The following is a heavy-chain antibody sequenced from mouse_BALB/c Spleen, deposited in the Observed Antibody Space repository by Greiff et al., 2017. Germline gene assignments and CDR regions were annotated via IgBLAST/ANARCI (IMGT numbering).Heavy chain of an antibody. V-gene: IGHV2-9*02. Sequence: VKLMESGPGLVAPSQSLSITCTVSGFSLTSYGVHWVRQPPGKGLEWLGVIWAGGSTNYNSALMSRLSISKDNSKSQVFLKMNSLQTDDTAMYYCAREPSLRLYYFDYWGQGTTLTVSS. D-gene: IGHD1-2*01. CDR2: IWAGGST. J-gene: IGHJ2*01. CDR3: AREPSLRLYYFDY. CDR1: GFSLTSYG.